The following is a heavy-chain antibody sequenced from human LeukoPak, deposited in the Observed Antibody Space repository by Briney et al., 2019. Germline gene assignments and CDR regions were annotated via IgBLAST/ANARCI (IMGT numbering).Heavy chain of an antibody. CDR1: GGSISSSSYY. V-gene: IGHV4-39*07. J-gene: IGHJ4*02. Sequence: KPSETLSLTCTVSGGSISSSSYYWGWIRQPPGKGLEWIGSIYYSGSTYYNPSLKSRVTISVDTSKNQFSLKLSSVTAADTAVYYCARARGYYMVVPFDYWGQGTLVTVSS. D-gene: IGHD2-15*01. CDR2: IYYSGST. CDR3: ARARGYYMVVPFDY.